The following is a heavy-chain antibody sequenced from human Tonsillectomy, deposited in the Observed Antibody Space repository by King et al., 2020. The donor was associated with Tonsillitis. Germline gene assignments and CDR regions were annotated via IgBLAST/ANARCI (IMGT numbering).Heavy chain of an antibody. CDR1: GFTFSTYA. D-gene: IGHD6-19*01. CDR2: ISYDGNNK. Sequence: VQLAESGGGVVQPGRSLRLSCAASGFTFSTYAMHWVRQAPGRGLEWVAVISYDGNNKYFADSVKGRFTISRDNSKNTLYLLMNSLRAEDTAVYYCARDMEQWLANSYFDYWGQGTLVTVSS. J-gene: IGHJ4*02. V-gene: IGHV3-30*04. CDR3: ARDMEQWLANSYFDY.